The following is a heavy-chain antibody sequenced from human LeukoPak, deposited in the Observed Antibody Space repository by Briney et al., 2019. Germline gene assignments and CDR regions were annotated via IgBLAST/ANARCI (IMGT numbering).Heavy chain of an antibody. D-gene: IGHD3-22*01. CDR1: GGSISSYY. CDR3: ARNYDSSGYTTFGY. Sequence: SETLSLTCTVSGGSISSYYWSWMREPPGEGLEGSGYIYYSGTTNYNPSLKSRVTISVDTSKNQFSLKLSSVTAADTAVYYCARNYDSSGYTTFGYWGQGTLVTVSS. J-gene: IGHJ4*02. CDR2: IYYSGTT. V-gene: IGHV4-59*01.